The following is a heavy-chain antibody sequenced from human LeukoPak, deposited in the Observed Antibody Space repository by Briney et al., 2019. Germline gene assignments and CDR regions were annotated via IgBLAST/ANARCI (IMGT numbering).Heavy chain of an antibody. CDR3: ARGGYCSGGNCYYPLYWYFDL. CDR2: ISAYNGNT. J-gene: IGHJ2*01. V-gene: IGHV1-18*04. D-gene: IGHD2-15*01. CDR1: GYTFTSYG. Sequence: ASVKVSCKASGYTFTSYGISWVRQAPGQGLEWMGWISAYNGNTNYAQKLQGRVTMTTDTSTSTAYMELRSLRSDDTAVYYCARGGYCSGGNCYYPLYWYFDLWGRGTLVTVSP.